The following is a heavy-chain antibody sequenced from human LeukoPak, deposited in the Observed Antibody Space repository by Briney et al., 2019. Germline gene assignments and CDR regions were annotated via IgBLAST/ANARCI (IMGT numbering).Heavy chain of an antibody. CDR1: GYTFTSYD. J-gene: IGHJ4*02. Sequence: ASVKVSCKASGYTFTSYDINWVRQATGQGLEWMGWMNPNSGNTGYAQKFQGRVTMARNTSISTAYMELSSLRSEDTAVCYCARGNSVRYSSSSFDYRGQGTLVTVSS. D-gene: IGHD6-6*01. V-gene: IGHV1-8*01. CDR2: MNPNSGNT. CDR3: ARGNSVRYSSSSFDY.